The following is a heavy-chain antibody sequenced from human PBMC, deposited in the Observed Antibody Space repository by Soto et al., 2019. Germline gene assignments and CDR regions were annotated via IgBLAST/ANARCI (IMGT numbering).Heavy chain of an antibody. CDR1: GFSFSSYS. J-gene: IGHJ6*02. D-gene: IGHD2-2*01. V-gene: IGHV3-21*01. CDR2: ISSSSTYI. CDR3: ARIGVAAAIGTYAMDV. Sequence: EVQLVESGGGLVKPGGSLRLSCAASGFSFSSYSMNWVRQAPGKGLEWVSAISSSSTYIYYGDSVKGRFTISRDNAKNSLYLQMNSLRAEHTAVYYCARIGVAAAIGTYAMDVWGQGTTVTVSS.